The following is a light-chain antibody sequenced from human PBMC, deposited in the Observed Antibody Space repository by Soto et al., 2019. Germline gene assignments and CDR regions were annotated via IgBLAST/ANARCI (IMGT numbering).Light chain of an antibody. V-gene: IGLV2-8*01. CDR3: NSHGGSNNLWV. CDR1: SSDVGAYNS. CDR2: EVN. J-gene: IGLJ3*02. Sequence: QSALTQPPSASGSPGQSVTISCTGTSSDVGAYNSVSWYQQHPGKAPRLMIYEVNKRPSGVPDRFSGSKSGNTASLTVSGLKAEDDDDYYCNSHGGSNNLWVFGGGTKVTVL.